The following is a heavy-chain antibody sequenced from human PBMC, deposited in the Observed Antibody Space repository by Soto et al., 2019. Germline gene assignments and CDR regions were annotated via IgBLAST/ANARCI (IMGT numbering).Heavy chain of an antibody. CDR3: ARFTGDYFDY. D-gene: IGHD3-16*01. V-gene: IGHV4-59*01. J-gene: IGHJ4*02. CDR2: IYYSGST. CDR1: GGSISSYY. Sequence: SETLSLTCTVSGGSISSYYWSWIRQPPGKGLEWIGYIYYSGSTNYNPSLKSRVTISVDTSKNQFSLKLSSVTAADTAVYYCARFTGDYFDYWGQGTLVTVSS.